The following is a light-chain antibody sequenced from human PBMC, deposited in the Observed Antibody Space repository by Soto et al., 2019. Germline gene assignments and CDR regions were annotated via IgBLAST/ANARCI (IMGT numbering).Light chain of an antibody. CDR1: QSVSSY. CDR2: DAS. CDR3: QQRSNWPPLT. J-gene: IGKJ4*01. V-gene: IGKV3-11*01. Sequence: DIVLTQSPAPLSLSPGERATPSCTASQSVSSYLAWYQQKPGQAPRLLIYDASNRATGIPARFSGSGSGTDFTLTISSLEPDDFSVYYCQQRSNWPPLTFGGGTKVDIK.